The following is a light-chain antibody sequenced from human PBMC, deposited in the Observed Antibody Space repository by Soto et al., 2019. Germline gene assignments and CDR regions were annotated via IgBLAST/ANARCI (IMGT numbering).Light chain of an antibody. V-gene: IGKV3-15*01. J-gene: IGKJ1*01. CDR2: GAS. Sequence: EIVMTQSPATLAVSPVERATLSCRGVQSFITNLAWYQQKASQAPRLLIYGASTRATGIPARFSGSGSGTEFTLTISILQSEDFAVYYCQQYSIWRTFGQGTKVDIK. CDR1: QSFITN. CDR3: QQYSIWRT.